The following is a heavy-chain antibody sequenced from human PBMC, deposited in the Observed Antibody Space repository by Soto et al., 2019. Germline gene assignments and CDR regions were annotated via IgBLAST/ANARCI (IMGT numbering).Heavy chain of an antibody. CDR2: IFPLTDIP. Sequence: QVQLVQSGTEVKKPWSSVKVSCKASGGTFSNYPINWVRQAPGQGLEWMGSIFPLTDIPDYAQNFQARLTISADKSTSTAYMELSSLTSDDTAMYFCARGPFVVLNYFESWGQGTLVTVSS. CDR3: ARGPFVVLNYFES. J-gene: IGHJ4*02. D-gene: IGHD3-16*02. CDR1: GGTFSNYP. V-gene: IGHV1-69*02.